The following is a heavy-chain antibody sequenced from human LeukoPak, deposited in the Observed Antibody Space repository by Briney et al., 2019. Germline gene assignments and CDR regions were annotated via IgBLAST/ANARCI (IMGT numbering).Heavy chain of an antibody. CDR3: ARTNLDCKNGVCYDY. V-gene: IGHV1-18*01. CDR1: GGTFSSYA. CDR2: ISAYNGKT. D-gene: IGHD2-8*01. Sequence: ASVKVSCKASGGTFSSYAISWVRQAPGQGLEWMGWISAYNGKTYYARNFQGRVTVTTDTSTSTAYMDLRSLRSDDTAVYYCARTNLDCKNGVCYDYWGQGTPVTVSS. J-gene: IGHJ4*02.